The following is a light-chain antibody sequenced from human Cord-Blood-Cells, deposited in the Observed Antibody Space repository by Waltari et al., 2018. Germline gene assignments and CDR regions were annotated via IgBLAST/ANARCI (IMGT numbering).Light chain of an antibody. CDR3: QQYNSYSTWT. Sequence: DIQMTHSPSTLSASVGDRVTLTCRASQSISSWLAWYQPKPGKAPKLLIYDASSLESGVPSRFSGSGSGTEFTLTISSLQPDDFATYYCQQYNSYSTWTFGQGTKVEIK. CDR1: QSISSW. J-gene: IGKJ1*01. V-gene: IGKV1-5*01. CDR2: DAS.